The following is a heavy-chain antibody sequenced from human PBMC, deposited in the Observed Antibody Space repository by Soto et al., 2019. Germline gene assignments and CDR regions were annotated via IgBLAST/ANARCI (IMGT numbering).Heavy chain of an antibody. CDR3: ARLLYDSRGYYYFDY. Sequence: PSETLSLTCTVSGGSISSSSYYWGWIRQPPGKGLEWIGSVYCSGSTYDNPSLKSRITLSVDRSKNQFSLKLTSVTAADTAVYYCARLLYDSRGYYYFDYWGQGTLVTVSS. V-gene: IGHV4-39*01. D-gene: IGHD3-22*01. CDR1: GGSISSSSYY. J-gene: IGHJ4*02. CDR2: VYCSGST.